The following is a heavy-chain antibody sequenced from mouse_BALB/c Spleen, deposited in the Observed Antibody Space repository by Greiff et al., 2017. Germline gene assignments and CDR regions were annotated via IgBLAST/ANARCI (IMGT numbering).Heavy chain of an antibody. V-gene: IGHV5-17*02. Sequence: VQLKQSGGGLVQPGGSRKLSCAASGFTFSSFGMHWVRQAPEKGLEWVAYISSGSSTIYYADTVKGRFTISRDNPKNTLFLQMTSLRSEDTAMYYCARSYYGYQGYAMDYWGQGTSVTVSS. CDR1: GFTFSSFG. CDR2: ISSGSSTI. D-gene: IGHD2-2*01. CDR3: ARSYYGYQGYAMDY. J-gene: IGHJ4*01.